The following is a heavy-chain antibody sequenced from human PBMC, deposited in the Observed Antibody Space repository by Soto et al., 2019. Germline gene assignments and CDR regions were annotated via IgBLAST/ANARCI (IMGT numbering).Heavy chain of an antibody. CDR3: ARVYDFWSGLGY. J-gene: IGHJ4*02. CDR2: IWYDGSNK. V-gene: IGHV3-33*01. CDR1: GFTFSSYD. Sequence: QVQLVESGGGVVQPGRSLRLSCAASGFTFSSYDMQWVRQAPGKGLEWVAVIWYDGSNKYYADSVKGRFTISRDNSKNTLYLQMNSLRAEDMAVYYCARVYDFWSGLGYWGQGTPVTVSS. D-gene: IGHD3-3*01.